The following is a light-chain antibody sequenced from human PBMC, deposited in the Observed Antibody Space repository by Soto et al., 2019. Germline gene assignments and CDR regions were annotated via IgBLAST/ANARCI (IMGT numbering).Light chain of an antibody. CDR2: ATS. V-gene: IGKV1-6*01. CDR3: LQDYNYPRT. Sequence: AIQMTQSPSSLSASVGDRVTITCRASQDIRTELGWYQQKPGKAPNLLIYATSSLQSGVPSRFSGSGSGTDFTLTNSSLQPEDFATYYCLQDYNYPRTFGQGTKVEIK. CDR1: QDIRTE. J-gene: IGKJ1*01.